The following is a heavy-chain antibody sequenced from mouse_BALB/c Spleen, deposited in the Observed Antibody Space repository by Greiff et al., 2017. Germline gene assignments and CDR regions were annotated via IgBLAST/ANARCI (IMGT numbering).Heavy chain of an antibody. CDR1: GYTFTDYA. V-gene: IGHV1S137*01. J-gene: IGHJ3*01. CDR2: ISTYYGDA. Sequence: QVQLKQSGAELVRPGVSVKISCKGSGYTFTDYAMHWVKQSHAKSLEWIGVISTYYGDASYNQKFKGKATMTVDKSSSTAYMELARLTSEDSAIYYCARGSSGPFAYWGQGTLVTVSA. D-gene: IGHD3-1*01. CDR3: ARGSSGPFAY.